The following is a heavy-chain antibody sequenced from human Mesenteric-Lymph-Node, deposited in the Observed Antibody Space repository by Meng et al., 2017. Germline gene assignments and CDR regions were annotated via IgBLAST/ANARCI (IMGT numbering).Heavy chain of an antibody. J-gene: IGHJ5*02. CDR1: GGSISSSNW. CDR2: IYHSGST. CDR3: ARVAAAGNEWFDP. Sequence: QVHLQRSGPGLGRPSGTLSLTCAVSGGSISSSNWWSWVRQPPGKGLEWIGEIYHSGSTNYNPSLKSRVTISVDKSKNQFSLKLSSVTAADTAVYYCARVAAAGNEWFDPWGQGTLVTVSS. D-gene: IGHD6-13*01. V-gene: IGHV4-4*02.